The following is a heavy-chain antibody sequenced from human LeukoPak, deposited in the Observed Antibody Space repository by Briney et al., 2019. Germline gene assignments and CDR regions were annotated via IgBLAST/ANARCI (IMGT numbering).Heavy chain of an antibody. J-gene: IGHJ1*01. CDR1: GFTLSNYW. V-gene: IGHV3-7*01. CDR3: ATNSSLNRREFQG. CDR2: IKTDGSEK. Sequence: GGSLRLSCEGSGFTLSNYWMGGVRQAPGKGLQWVANIKTDGSEKYYVDPVKGRFTISRDNARNSLYLQMNSLRAEDTAVYYCATNSSLNRREFQGWGQGTLLTVSS. D-gene: IGHD3-22*01.